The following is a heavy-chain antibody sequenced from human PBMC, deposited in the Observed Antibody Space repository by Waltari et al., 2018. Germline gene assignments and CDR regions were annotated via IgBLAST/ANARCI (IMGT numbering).Heavy chain of an antibody. CDR1: GFTFSSYA. J-gene: IGHJ4*02. V-gene: IGHV3-30-3*01. CDR3: ARDIRQLVDY. CDR2: ISYDGSNK. Sequence: QVQLVESGGGVVQPGRSLRLSCAAPGFTFSSYAMHWVRQAPGKGLEWVAVISYDGSNKYYADSVKGRFTISRDNSKNTLYLQMNSLRAEDTAVYYCARDIRQLVDYWGQGTLVTVSS. D-gene: IGHD6-6*01.